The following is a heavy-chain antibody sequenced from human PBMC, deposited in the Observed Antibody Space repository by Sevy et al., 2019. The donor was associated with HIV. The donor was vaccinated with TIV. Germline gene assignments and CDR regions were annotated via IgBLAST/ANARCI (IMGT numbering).Heavy chain of an antibody. CDR3: VRERFDI. J-gene: IGHJ3*02. CDR2: ISYDGSNK. CDR1: GFTFSSYA. Sequence: GGSLRLSCAASGFTFSSYAMHWVRQAPGKGLEWVAVISYDGSNKYYADSVKGRFTISRDNSKNTLYLQMNSLRAEDTAVYYCVRERFDIWGQGTMVTVSS. V-gene: IGHV3-30-3*01.